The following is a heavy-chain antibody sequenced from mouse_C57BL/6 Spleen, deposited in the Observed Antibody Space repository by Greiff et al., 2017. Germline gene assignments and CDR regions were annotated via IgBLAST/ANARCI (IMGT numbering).Heavy chain of an antibody. CDR1: GFTFSDYY. CDR3: AREGGNYGYYFDY. Sequence: EVQRVESEGGLVQPGSSMKLSCTASGFTFSDYYMAWVRQVPEKGLEWVANSNYDGSSTYYLDSLKSRFIISRDNAKNILYLQMSSLKSEDTATYYCAREGGNYGYYFDYWGQGTTLTVSS. J-gene: IGHJ2*01. V-gene: IGHV5-16*01. CDR2: SNYDGSST. D-gene: IGHD2-1*01.